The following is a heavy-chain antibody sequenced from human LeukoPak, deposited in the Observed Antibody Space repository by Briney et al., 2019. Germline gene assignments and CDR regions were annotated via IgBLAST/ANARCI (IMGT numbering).Heavy chain of an antibody. CDR3: ARDSAITIFFTPLMDV. J-gene: IGHJ6*02. D-gene: IGHD3-9*01. CDR1: GFTFSSYA. Sequence: GRCLRLSCAASGFTFSSYAMHWVRQAPGKGLEWVAVISNDGSDKYYADSVKGRFTISRDNSKNTLYLQMNSLRAQDTALYYCARDSAITIFFTPLMDVWGQGTTVTVSS. CDR2: ISNDGSDK. V-gene: IGHV3-30-3*01.